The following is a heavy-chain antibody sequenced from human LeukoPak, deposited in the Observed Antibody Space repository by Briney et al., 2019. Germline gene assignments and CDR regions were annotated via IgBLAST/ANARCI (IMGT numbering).Heavy chain of an antibody. J-gene: IGHJ4*02. V-gene: IGHV3-9*01. CDR1: GFTFDDYA. CDR3: AKHTLAAIWFGAFDS. Sequence: GGSLRLSCAASGFTFDDYAMHWVRQAPGEGLEWVSGISWNSGSITYADSVKGRFTISRDNAKNSLYLQMNSLRTEDTALYYCAKHTLAAIWFGAFDSWGQGTLVTVSS. D-gene: IGHD3-10*01. CDR2: ISWNSGSI.